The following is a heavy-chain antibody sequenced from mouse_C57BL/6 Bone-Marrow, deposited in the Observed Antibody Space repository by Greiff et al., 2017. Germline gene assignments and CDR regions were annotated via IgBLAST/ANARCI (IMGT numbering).Heavy chain of an antibody. D-gene: IGHD2-4*01. CDR3: ARSTMITRAWFAY. V-gene: IGHV1-69*01. Sequence: QVQLQQPGAELVMPGASVKLSCKASGYTFTSYWMHWVKQRPGQGLEWIGEIDPSDSYTNYNQKFKGKSTLTVDKSSSTAYMKLSSLTSEDSAVYYCARSTMITRAWFAYWGQGTLVTVSA. CDR1: GYTFTSYW. CDR2: IDPSDSYT. J-gene: IGHJ3*01.